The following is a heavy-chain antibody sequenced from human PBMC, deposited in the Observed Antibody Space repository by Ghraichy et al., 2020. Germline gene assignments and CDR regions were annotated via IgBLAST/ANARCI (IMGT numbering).Heavy chain of an antibody. CDR3: ARVDDYSNYFDY. V-gene: IGHV4-59*01. CDR2: IYYSGST. D-gene: IGHD4-11*01. CDR1: GGSISSYY. J-gene: IGHJ4*02. Sequence: SETLSLTCTVSGGSISSYYWSWIRQPPGKGLEWIGYIYYSGSTNYNPSLKSRVTISLDTSKNQFSLKLSSVTAADTAVYYCARVDDYSNYFDYWGQGTLVTVSS.